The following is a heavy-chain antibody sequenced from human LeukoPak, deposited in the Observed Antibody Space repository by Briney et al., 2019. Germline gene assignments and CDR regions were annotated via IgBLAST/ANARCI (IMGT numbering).Heavy chain of an antibody. CDR3: ARRQWTAFDF. CDR2: IKPDENER. V-gene: IGHV3-7*01. D-gene: IGHD6-19*01. Sequence: GGSLRLSCAASGFTFNTYWISWVRQAPGKGLQWVANIKPDENERYYVDYVKGRFTISRDNARSSLYLQMNSLRVEDTAIYYCARRQWTAFDFWGQGTMVTVSS. CDR1: GFTFNTYW. J-gene: IGHJ3*01.